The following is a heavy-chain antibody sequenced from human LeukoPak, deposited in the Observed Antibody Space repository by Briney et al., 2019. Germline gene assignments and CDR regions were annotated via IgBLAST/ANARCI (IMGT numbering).Heavy chain of an antibody. D-gene: IGHD3-22*01. CDR3: ARARDSSGYYYFGY. CDR2: INGDGSST. Sequence: GGSLRLSCAASGFTFSSYWMHWVRQTPGKGLVWVSRINGDGSSTSYADSVKGRFTISRDNAKNTLYLQMNSLRAEDTAVYYCARARDSSGYYYFGYWGQGTLVTVSS. V-gene: IGHV3-74*01. J-gene: IGHJ4*02. CDR1: GFTFSSYW.